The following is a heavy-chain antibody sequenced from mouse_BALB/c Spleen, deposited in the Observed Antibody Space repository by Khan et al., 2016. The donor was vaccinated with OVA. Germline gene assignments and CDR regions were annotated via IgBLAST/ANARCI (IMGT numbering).Heavy chain of an antibody. J-gene: IGHJ3*01. CDR1: GFSLTGYG. Sequence: VELVESGPGLVAPSQSLSITCTVSGFSLTGYGVNWVRQPPGKGLEWLGMLWGDGSTDYNSVLKSRLSITKDNSKSQVFLKMNSLQTDDTARYYCARELRLGGFAFWGQGTLVTVSA. CDR3: ARELRLGGFAF. V-gene: IGHV2-6-7*01. D-gene: IGHD1-2*01. CDR2: LWGDGST.